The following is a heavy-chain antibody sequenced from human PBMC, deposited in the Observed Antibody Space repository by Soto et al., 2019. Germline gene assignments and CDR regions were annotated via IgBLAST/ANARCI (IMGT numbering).Heavy chain of an antibody. D-gene: IGHD2-2*03. CDR3: IWIAEYFQH. J-gene: IGHJ1*01. CDR1: GGSISSSSYY. CDR2: IYYSGST. Sequence: QLQLQESGPGLVKPSETLSLTCTVSGGSISSSSYYWGWISQPPGKGLEWIGSIYYSGSTYYNPSLKSRVTISVDTSKNQFSLKLSSVTAADTAVYYCIWIAEYFQHWGQGTLVTVSS. V-gene: IGHV4-39*01.